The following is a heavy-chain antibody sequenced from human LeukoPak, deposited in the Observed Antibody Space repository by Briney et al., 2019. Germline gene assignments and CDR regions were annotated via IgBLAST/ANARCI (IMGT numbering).Heavy chain of an antibody. CDR1: GGSISDSRYY. V-gene: IGHV4-39*01. J-gene: IGHJ4*02. CDR3: ARRDYIITYFFDN. D-gene: IGHD4-17*01. CDR2: IHYSGST. Sequence: WETLSLTCTVSGGSISDSRYYWGWIRQPPGMGLEWIGNIHYSGSTNYNPSVKSRVTISIDTSKNQFSLELSSLTAADTAVYYCARRDYIITYFFDNWGQGILVTVSS.